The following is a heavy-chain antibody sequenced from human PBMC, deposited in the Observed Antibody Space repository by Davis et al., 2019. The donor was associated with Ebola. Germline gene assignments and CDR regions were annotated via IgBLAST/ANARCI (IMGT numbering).Heavy chain of an antibody. CDR2: IIPLFGTA. V-gene: IGHV1-69*13. CDR1: GGNFNNYV. Sequence: AASVKVSCKAAGGNFNNYVISWVRQAPGQGLDWMGGIIPLFGTAKYAEKFQGRVTITADASTSTAYMELSSLRSEDTAVYYCARVIREYSYGYDYWGQGTLVTVSS. D-gene: IGHD5-18*01. CDR3: ARVIREYSYGYDY. J-gene: IGHJ4*02.